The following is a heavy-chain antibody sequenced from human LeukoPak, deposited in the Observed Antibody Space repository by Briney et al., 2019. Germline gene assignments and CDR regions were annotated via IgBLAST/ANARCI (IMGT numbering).Heavy chain of an antibody. Sequence: PGGSLRLSCTASGFTFGDYGMSWVRQAPGKGLEWVGFIRSKAYGGTTEYAASVKGRFTISRDDSKSIAYLQMNSLKTEDTAVYYCSKNPLGYSHGYYYYYHMDVWGKGTTVTVSS. V-gene: IGHV3-49*04. CDR2: IRSKAYGGTT. D-gene: IGHD5-18*01. CDR3: SKNPLGYSHGYYYYYHMDV. J-gene: IGHJ6*03. CDR1: GFTFGDYG.